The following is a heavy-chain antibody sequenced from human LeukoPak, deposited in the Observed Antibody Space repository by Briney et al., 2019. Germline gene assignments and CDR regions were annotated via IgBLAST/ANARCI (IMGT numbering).Heavy chain of an antibody. CDR2: ISGSSSYI. V-gene: IGHV3-21*01. J-gene: IGHJ4*02. CDR3: ARDRVPAAILDY. Sequence: GGSLRLSCAASGFTFSSYSMNWVRQAPGKGLEWVSSISGSSSYIYYADSVKGRFTISRDNAKNSLYLQMNSLRAEDTAVYYCARDRVPAAILDYWGQGTLVTVSS. CDR1: GFTFSSYS. D-gene: IGHD2-2*01.